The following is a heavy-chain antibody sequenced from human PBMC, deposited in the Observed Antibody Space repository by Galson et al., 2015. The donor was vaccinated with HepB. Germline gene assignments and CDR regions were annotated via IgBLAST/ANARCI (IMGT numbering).Heavy chain of an antibody. Sequence: SLRLSCAASGFTFSDYYMSWIRQAPGKGLEWVSYISSSGSTIYYADSVKGRFTISRDNAKNSLYLQMNSLRAEDTAVYYCARALAYYDFWSGYYWSDAFDIWGQGTMVTVSS. CDR1: GFTFSDYY. V-gene: IGHV3-11*01. D-gene: IGHD3-3*01. CDR3: ARALAYYDFWSGYYWSDAFDI. J-gene: IGHJ3*02. CDR2: ISSSGSTI.